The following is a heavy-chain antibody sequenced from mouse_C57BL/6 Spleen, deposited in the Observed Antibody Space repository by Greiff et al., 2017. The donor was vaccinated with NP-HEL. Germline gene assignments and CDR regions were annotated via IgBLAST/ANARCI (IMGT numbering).Heavy chain of an antibody. J-gene: IGHJ4*01. CDR3: ARGDYGSSDYYAMDY. D-gene: IGHD1-1*01. CDR2: IYPGGGYT. Sequence: VQLQQSGAELVRPGTSVKMSCKASGYTFTNYWIGWAKQRPGHGLEWIGDIYPGGGYTNYNEKFKGKATLTADKSSSTAYMQFSSLTSEDSAIYYCARGDYGSSDYYAMDYWGQGTSVTVSS. V-gene: IGHV1-63*01. CDR1: GYTFTNYW.